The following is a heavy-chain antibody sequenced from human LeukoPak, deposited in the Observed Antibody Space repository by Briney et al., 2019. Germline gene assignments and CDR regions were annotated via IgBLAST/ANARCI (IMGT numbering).Heavy chain of an antibody. CDR1: GFTLSNYW. CDR2: IKEDGSEK. J-gene: IGHJ4*02. Sequence: GGSLRLSCVASGFTLSNYWMTWVRQAPGKGLEWVANIKEDGSEKYYVDSVKGRFTISRDNAKNSLYLQMNSLRVEDTAIYYCARETLNGGQAVPANYWGQGTLVTVSS. CDR3: ARETLNGGQAVPANY. V-gene: IGHV3-7*01. D-gene: IGHD2-2*01.